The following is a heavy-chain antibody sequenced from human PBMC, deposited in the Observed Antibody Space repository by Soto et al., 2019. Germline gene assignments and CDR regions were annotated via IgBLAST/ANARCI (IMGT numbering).Heavy chain of an antibody. D-gene: IGHD6-19*01. J-gene: IGHJ4*02. CDR1: GYTFTSYD. Sequence: ASVKVSCKASGYTFTSYDINWVRQATGQGLEWMGWMNPNSGNTGYAQKFQGRVTMTRNTSISTAYMELSSLRSEDTAVYYCARLKGSGWYFGEHYFDYWGQRTLVTVSS. CDR3: ARLKGSGWYFGEHYFDY. CDR2: MNPNSGNT. V-gene: IGHV1-8*01.